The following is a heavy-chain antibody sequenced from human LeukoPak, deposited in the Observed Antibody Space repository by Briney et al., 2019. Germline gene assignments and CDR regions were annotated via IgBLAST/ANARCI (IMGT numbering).Heavy chain of an antibody. CDR2: ISGSGGST. D-gene: IGHD2-2*01. CDR3: AKDMTLGYCSSTSCYNNWFDP. CDR1: GFTFSSYA. Sequence: GGSLRLSCAASGFTFSSYAMSWVRQAPGKGLEWVSAISGSGGSTYYADSVKGRFTISRDNSKNTLYLQMNSLRAEDTAVYYCAKDMTLGYCSSTSCYNNWFDPWGQGTLVTVSS. V-gene: IGHV3-23*01. J-gene: IGHJ5*02.